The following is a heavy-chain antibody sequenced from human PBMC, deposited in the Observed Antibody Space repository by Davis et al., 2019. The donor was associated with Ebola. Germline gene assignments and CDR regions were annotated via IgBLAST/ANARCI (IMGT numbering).Heavy chain of an antibody. V-gene: IGHV3-30*02. Sequence: GESLKISCAASGFTVNNNYMTWVRQAPGKGLEWVAFIRYDGSNKYYADSVKGRFTISRDNSKNTLYLQMNSLRAEDTAVYYCARDRGGLEDIVLVPAAISSWGQGTTVTVSS. D-gene: IGHD2-2*01. CDR3: ARDRGGLEDIVLVPAAISS. J-gene: IGHJ6*02. CDR2: IRYDGSNK. CDR1: GFTVNNNY.